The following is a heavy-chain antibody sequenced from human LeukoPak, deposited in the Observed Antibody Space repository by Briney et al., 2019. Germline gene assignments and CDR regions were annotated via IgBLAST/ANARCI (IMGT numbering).Heavy chain of an antibody. CDR3: TGNYYGSGSYADFDY. J-gene: IGHJ4*02. CDR2: IRSTVNGYAT. V-gene: IGHV3-73*01. D-gene: IGHD3-10*01. CDR1: GFTFSNYW. Sequence: GGSLRLSCAASGFTFSNYWMTWVRQAPGKGLEWVGRIRSTVNGYATAYAASVKGRFTISRDDSKNTAYLQMDSLKTEDTAVYYCTGNYYGSGSYADFDYWGQGTLVTVSS.